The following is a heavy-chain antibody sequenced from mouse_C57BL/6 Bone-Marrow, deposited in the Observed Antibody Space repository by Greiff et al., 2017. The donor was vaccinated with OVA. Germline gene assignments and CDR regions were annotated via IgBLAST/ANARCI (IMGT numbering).Heavy chain of an antibody. CDR2: ISSGGSYT. J-gene: IGHJ3*01. Sequence: EVKLMESGGDLVKPGGSLKLSCAASGFTFSSYGISWVRQTPDKRLEWVATISSGGSYTYYPDSVTGRLTISRDTAKNTLYLQMSCLQSEDKAMYYCARHPIYYYGSSDAYWGQGTLVTVSA. CDR1: GFTFSSYG. V-gene: IGHV5-6*01. D-gene: IGHD1-1*01. CDR3: ARHPIYYYGSSDAY.